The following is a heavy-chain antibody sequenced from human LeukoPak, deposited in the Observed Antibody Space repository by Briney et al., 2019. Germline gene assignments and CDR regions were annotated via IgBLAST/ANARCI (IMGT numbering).Heavy chain of an antibody. D-gene: IGHD3-16*01. CDR3: ARTWGAAFDA. CDR1: GYSISSGYY. V-gene: IGHV4-61*01. J-gene: IGHJ5*02. Sequence: PSETLSLTCTVSGYSISSGYYWSWIRQPPGKGLEWIGYIYSSGSTNYKPSLKSRVTISADTSKTQFSLKLKSVTAADTAVYYCARTWGAAFDAWGQGTLVTVSS. CDR2: IYSSGST.